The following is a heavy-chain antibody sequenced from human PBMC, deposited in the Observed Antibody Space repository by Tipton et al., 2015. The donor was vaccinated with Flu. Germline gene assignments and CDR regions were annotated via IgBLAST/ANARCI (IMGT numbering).Heavy chain of an antibody. CDR2: IYYGGST. V-gene: IGHV4-59*12. J-gene: IGHJ6*02. Sequence: GLVKPSETLSLTCNVSGASISSYSWSWIRQSPGKGLEWIGYIYYGGSTNYNPSLRSRVTISVDTSKNQLSLKLTSVTAADTAVYYCVKDMDHFYGMDVWGQGTTVTVS. D-gene: IGHD3-10*01. CDR1: GASISSYS. CDR3: VKDMDHFYGMDV.